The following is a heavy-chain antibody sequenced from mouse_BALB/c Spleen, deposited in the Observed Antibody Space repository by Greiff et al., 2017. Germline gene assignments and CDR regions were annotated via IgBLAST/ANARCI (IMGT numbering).Heavy chain of an antibody. CDR1: GFTFSDYY. CDR2: ISDGGSYT. J-gene: IGHJ3*01. V-gene: IGHV5-4*02. D-gene: IGHD1-1*02. Sequence: DVQLVESGGGLVKPGGSLKLSCAASGFTFSDYYMYWVRQTPGKRLEWVATISDGGSYTYYTDSVKGRFTISRDNAKNNLYLQMSSLKSEDTAMDCCARQYGSYAEFAYWGQGTLVTVSA. CDR3: ARQYGSYAEFAY.